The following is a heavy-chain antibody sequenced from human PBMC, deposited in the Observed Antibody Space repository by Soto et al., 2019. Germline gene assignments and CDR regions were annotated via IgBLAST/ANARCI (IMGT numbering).Heavy chain of an antibody. CDR2: ISGSGGST. V-gene: IGHV3-23*01. CDR1: GFTFSSYA. J-gene: IGHJ6*02. CDR3: AKDIVAAAGFKNQYYYYGMDV. D-gene: IGHD6-13*01. Sequence: GSLRLSCAASGFTFSSYAMSWVRQAPGKGLEWVSAISGSGGSTYYADSVKGRFTISRDNSKNTLYLQMNSLRAEDTAVYYCAKDIVAAAGFKNQYYYYGMDVWGQGTTVTVSS.